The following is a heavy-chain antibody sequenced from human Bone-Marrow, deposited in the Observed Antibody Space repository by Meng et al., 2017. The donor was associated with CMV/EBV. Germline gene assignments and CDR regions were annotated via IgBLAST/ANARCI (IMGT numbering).Heavy chain of an antibody. D-gene: IGHD2-15*01. J-gene: IGHJ6*02. CDR2: IRSKANSYET. CDR3: ASSTGARYCGNRGCYSDYFYYGMDV. Sequence: GESLKISCAASGFTFSGSAMHWVRQASGKGLEWVGRIRSKANSYETSYAASVKGRFTISRDDSKNTAYLQMNSLESEDTAVYYCASSTGARYCGNRGCYSDYFYYGMDVWAQGTTVTVSS. CDR1: GFTFSGSA. V-gene: IGHV3-73*01.